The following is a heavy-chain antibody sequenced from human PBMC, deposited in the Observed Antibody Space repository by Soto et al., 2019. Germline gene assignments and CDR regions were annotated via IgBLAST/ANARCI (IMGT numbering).Heavy chain of an antibody. CDR1: GGTFSSYT. Sequence: QVQLVQSGAEVKKPGSSVKVSCKASGGTFSSYTISWVRQAPGQGLEWMGRIIPILGIANYAQKFQGRVTITAAKPTSTAYMELSSLRSEDTAVYYCAHIVAKHYGMDVWGQGTTVTVSS. J-gene: IGHJ6*02. V-gene: IGHV1-69*02. D-gene: IGHD5-12*01. CDR3: AHIVAKHYGMDV. CDR2: IIPILGIA.